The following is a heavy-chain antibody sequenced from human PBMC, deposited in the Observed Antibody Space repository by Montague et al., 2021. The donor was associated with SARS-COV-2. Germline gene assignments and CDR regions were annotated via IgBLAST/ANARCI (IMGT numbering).Heavy chain of an antibody. CDR2: ISDSGST. D-gene: IGHD2-15*01. V-gene: IGHV4-61*05. CDR3: ARHYSATLPAVY. J-gene: IGHJ4*02. CDR1: GGSISSSSHY. Sequence: SETLSLTCTVSGGSISSSSHYWGWIRQPPGKGLEWIGYISDSGSTNYNPFLTSRVTMSVDTSKNQFSLKVNSVTAADTAVYYCARHYSATLPAVYWGQGTLVTVSS.